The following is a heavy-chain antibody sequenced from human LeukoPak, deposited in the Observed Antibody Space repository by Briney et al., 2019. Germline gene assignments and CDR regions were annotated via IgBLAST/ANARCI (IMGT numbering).Heavy chain of an antibody. CDR1: GGFISSYY. V-gene: IGHV4-4*07. Sequence: SETLSLTCTVSGGFISSYYWSWIRQPAGKGLEWIGRIYTSGSTNYNPSPKSRVTMSVDTSKNQCSLKLNSVTAADTAVYYCARGIRLGYGSGRDWFDPWGQGTLVTVSS. D-gene: IGHD3-10*01. CDR2: IYTSGST. CDR3: ARGIRLGYGSGRDWFDP. J-gene: IGHJ5*02.